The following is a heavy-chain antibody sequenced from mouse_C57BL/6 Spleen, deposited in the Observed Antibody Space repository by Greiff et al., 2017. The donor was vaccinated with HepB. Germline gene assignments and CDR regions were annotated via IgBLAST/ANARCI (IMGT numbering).Heavy chain of an antibody. D-gene: IGHD2-4*01. CDR1: GYTFTDYY. CDR3: ATYDYDEGFDY. Sequence: EVQLQQSGPELVKPGASVKISCKASGYTFTDYYMNWVKQSHGKSLEWIGDINPNNGGTSYNQKFKGKATLTVDKSSSTAYMELRSLKSEDSAVYYCATYDYDEGFDYWGQGTTLTVSS. J-gene: IGHJ2*01. CDR2: INPNNGGT. V-gene: IGHV1-26*01.